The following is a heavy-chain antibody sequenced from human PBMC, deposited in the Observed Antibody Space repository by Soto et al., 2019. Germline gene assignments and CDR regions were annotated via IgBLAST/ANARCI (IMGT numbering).Heavy chain of an antibody. CDR2: IYYSGST. CDR3: ARRLYYDSSGFEGGGMDV. V-gene: IGHV4-39*01. Sequence: QLQLQESGPGLVKPSETLFLTCSVSGGSISSSSYYWGWIRQPPGKGLEWIGSIYYSGSTYYNPSLKSRVTISVDTSKNQFSLKLSSVTAADTAVYYCARRLYYDSSGFEGGGMDVWGQWTTVTVSS. CDR1: GGSISSSSYY. D-gene: IGHD3-22*01. J-gene: IGHJ6*02.